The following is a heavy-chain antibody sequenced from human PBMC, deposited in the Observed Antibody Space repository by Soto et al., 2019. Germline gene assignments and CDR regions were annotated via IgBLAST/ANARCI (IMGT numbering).Heavy chain of an antibody. D-gene: IGHD3-22*01. V-gene: IGHV4-34*01. Sequence: SETLSLTCAVYGGSFSGYYWSWIRQPPGKGREWIGEINHSGSTNYNPSLKSRVTISVDTSKNQFSLKLSSVTAADTAVYYCARDPHYYDSSGYYFRPGGYWFDPWGQGTLVTVSS. J-gene: IGHJ5*02. CDR1: GGSFSGYY. CDR3: ARDPHYYDSSGYYFRPGGYWFDP. CDR2: INHSGST.